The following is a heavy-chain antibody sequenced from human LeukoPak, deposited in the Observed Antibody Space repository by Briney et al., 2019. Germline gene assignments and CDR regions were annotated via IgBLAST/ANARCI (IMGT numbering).Heavy chain of an antibody. CDR3: AKDKRRVAGTYYFDY. J-gene: IGHJ4*02. V-gene: IGHV3-30*02. D-gene: IGHD6-19*01. CDR2: IRYDGSNK. CDR1: GFTFSNSG. Sequence: GGSLRLSCAASGFTFSNSGMHWVRQAPGKGLEWVAFIRYDGSNKYYADSVKGRFTISRDNSKNTLYLQMNSLRAEDTAVYYCAKDKRRVAGTYYFDYWGQGTLVTVSS.